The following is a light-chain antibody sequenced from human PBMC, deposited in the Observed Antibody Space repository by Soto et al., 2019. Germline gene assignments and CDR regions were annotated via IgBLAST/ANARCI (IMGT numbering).Light chain of an antibody. CDR1: QSVSSN. J-gene: IGKJ4*01. CDR3: QQYYDWPPLT. CDR2: GAS. Sequence: EIVMTQSPATLSVSPGERATLPCRASQSVSSNLAWYQQQPGQPPRLLIYGASTRGAGIPASCSGSGCGTEFTLTITSLQSEDFAVFYCQQYYDWPPLTFGGGTKVDIK. V-gene: IGKV3-15*01.